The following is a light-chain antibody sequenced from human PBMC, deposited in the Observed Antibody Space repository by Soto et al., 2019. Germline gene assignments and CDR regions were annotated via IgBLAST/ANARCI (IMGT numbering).Light chain of an antibody. Sequence: DIVMTQSPDSLAVSLGERATINCKSSQSVLYSSNNKNYLGWYQQKPGQTPKLLIYWESTRDSGIPDRFSGSGSGTDFTLTISILHAEDVAVYYCQQSYSPPYTFGQGTRLEIK. CDR2: WES. J-gene: IGKJ2*01. CDR3: QQSYSPPYT. CDR1: QSVLYSSNNKNY. V-gene: IGKV4-1*01.